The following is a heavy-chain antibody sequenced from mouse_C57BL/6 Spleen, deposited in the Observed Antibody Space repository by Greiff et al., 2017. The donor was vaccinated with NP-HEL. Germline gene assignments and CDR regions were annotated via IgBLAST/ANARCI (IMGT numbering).Heavy chain of an antibody. V-gene: IGHV10-1*01. D-gene: IGHD2-3*01. Sequence: EVMLVESGGGLVQPEGSLKLSCAASGFSFNTYAMNWVRQAPGKGLEWVARIRSKSNNYATYYADSVKDRFTISRDDSESMLYLQMNNLKTEDTAMYYCVRDFDGYYSYAMDYWGQGTSVTVSS. CDR1: GFSFNTYA. J-gene: IGHJ4*01. CDR3: VRDFDGYYSYAMDY. CDR2: IRSKSNNYAT.